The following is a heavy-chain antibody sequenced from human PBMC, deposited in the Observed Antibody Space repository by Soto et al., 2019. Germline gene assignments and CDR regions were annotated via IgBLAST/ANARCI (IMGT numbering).Heavy chain of an antibody. V-gene: IGHV3-7*01. Sequence: GGSLGLSCAASGFTFSNSWMNCVRQAPGKGLEWVANIKEDGTAKYYLDSVKGRFTVSRDNVKNSLYLQMNSLRAEDTAMYYCTTDRGYLTFDYWGPGTLVTVSS. CDR1: GFTFSNSW. CDR2: IKEDGTAK. J-gene: IGHJ4*02. D-gene: IGHD3-22*01. CDR3: TTDRGYLTFDY.